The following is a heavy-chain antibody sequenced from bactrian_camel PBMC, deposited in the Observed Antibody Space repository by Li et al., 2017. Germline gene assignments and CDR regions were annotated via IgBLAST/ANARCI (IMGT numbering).Heavy chain of an antibody. V-gene: IGHV3S55*01. Sequence: HVQLVESGGGSVQAGGSLRLTCVASGYSEYAEYCLGWFRQAPGEEREAVAGMGSGGSSYADSVQGRFTISRDDAKNTMYLQMNNLQPEDTAMYYCAADVGSMSGNCQPNYWGQGTQVTVS. J-gene: IGHJ4*01. D-gene: IGHD6*01. CDR1: GYSEYAEYC. CDR3: AADVGSMSGNCQPNY. CDR2: MGSGGSS.